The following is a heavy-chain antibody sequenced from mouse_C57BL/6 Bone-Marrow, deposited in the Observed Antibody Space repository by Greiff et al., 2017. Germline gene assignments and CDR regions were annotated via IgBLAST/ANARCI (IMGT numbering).Heavy chain of an antibody. Sequence: EVQLQESGPELVKPGASVKISCTASCYSFTAYNLNLVKQSHGKSLVWIGVITPNYGTPSYNQKFKGKATLTVDQSSSTAYMHLNSLTYEDTAVYYWARGWSYYSNYAGGLFAYWGQGTLVTVSA. V-gene: IGHV1-39*01. D-gene: IGHD2-5*01. CDR2: ITPNYGTP. CDR3: ARGWSYYSNYAGGLFAY. J-gene: IGHJ3*01. CDR1: CYSFTAYN.